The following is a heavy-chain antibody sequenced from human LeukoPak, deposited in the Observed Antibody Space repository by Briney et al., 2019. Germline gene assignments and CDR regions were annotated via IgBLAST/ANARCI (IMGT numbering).Heavy chain of an antibody. J-gene: IGHJ4*02. CDR1: GGSISSSSYY. D-gene: IGHD3-3*01. CDR3: ASMSGYRDY. CDR2: IYYSGST. Sequence: PSETLSLTCTVSGGSISSSSYYWGWIRQPPGKGLEWIGSIYYSGSTYYNPSLKSRVTISIDTSKNQFSLKLSSVAAADRAVYYCASMSGYRDYWGQGTLVTVSS. V-gene: IGHV4-39*01.